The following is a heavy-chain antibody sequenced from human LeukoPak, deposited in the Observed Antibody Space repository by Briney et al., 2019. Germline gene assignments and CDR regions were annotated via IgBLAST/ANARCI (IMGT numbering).Heavy chain of an antibody. D-gene: IGHD2-2*01. Sequence: PSETLSLTCTVSGYSISSGYYWGWIRQPPGKGLEWIGSIYHSGSTYYNPSLKSRVTISVDTSKNQFSLKLSSVTAADTAVYYCARENAGYCSSTSCFGDGGSNWFDPWGQGTLVTVSS. CDR3: ARENAGYCSSTSCFGDGGSNWFDP. J-gene: IGHJ5*02. CDR2: IYHSGST. V-gene: IGHV4-38-2*02. CDR1: GYSISSGYY.